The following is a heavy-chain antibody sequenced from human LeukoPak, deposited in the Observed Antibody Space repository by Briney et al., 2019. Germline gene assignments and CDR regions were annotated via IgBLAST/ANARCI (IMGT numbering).Heavy chain of an antibody. D-gene: IGHD3-3*01. CDR2: ISYDGSNK. CDR3: ARDRSSYDFWSGYSYYFDY. CDR1: GFTFSSYA. V-gene: IGHV3-30-3*01. Sequence: PGRSLRLSCAASGFTFSSYAMHWVRQAPGKGLEWVAVISYDGSNKYYADSVKGRFTISRDNSKNTLYLQMNSLRAEDTAVYYCARDRSSYDFWSGYSYYFDYWGQGTLVTVSS. J-gene: IGHJ4*02.